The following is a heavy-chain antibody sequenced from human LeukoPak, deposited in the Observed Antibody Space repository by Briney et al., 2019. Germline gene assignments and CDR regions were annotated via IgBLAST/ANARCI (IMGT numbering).Heavy chain of an antibody. CDR3: ASRLVGKGAFDI. J-gene: IGHJ3*02. CDR1: GYSISSGYY. D-gene: IGHD1-26*01. V-gene: IGHV4-38-2*02. Sequence: PSETLSLTCTVSGYSISSGYYWGWIRQPPGKGLEWIGSIYHSGSTYYNPSLKSRVTVSVDTSKNQFSLKLSSVTAADTAVYYCASRLVGKGAFDIWGQGTMVTVSS. CDR2: IYHSGST.